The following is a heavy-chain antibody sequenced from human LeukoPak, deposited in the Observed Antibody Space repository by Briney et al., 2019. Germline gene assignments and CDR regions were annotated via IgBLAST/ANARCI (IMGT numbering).Heavy chain of an antibody. CDR3: ARGLWFGELLTPGWFDP. J-gene: IGHJ5*02. CDR1: GGSISSGGYS. D-gene: IGHD3-10*01. CDR2: IYHSGST. Sequence: SQTLSLTCAVSGGSISSGGYSWSWIRLPPGKGLEWIGYIYHSGSTYYNPSLKSRVTISVDRSKNQFSLKLSSVTAADTAVYYCARGLWFGELLTPGWFDPWGQGTLVTVSS. V-gene: IGHV4-30-2*01.